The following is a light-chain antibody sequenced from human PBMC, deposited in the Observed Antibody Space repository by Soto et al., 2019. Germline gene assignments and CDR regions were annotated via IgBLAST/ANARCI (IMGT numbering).Light chain of an antibody. Sequence: DIQMTQSPSSLSASVGDRVTLTCRATQSISGYLSWYQQKPGKAPKLLIYAASILQSGVPSRFSGSGSGTDFTLTISCLQSEDFATYYCQQYYSFPWTFGQGTKVDIK. CDR2: AAS. V-gene: IGKV1-39*01. CDR3: QQYYSFPWT. CDR1: QSISGY. J-gene: IGKJ1*01.